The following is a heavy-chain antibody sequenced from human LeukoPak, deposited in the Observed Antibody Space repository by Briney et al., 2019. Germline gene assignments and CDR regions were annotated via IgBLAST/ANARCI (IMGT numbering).Heavy chain of an antibody. CDR2: ISYDGSNK. CDR1: GFTFSSYG. J-gene: IGHJ4*02. V-gene: IGHV3-30*18. CDR3: ANSEALDY. Sequence: AGGSLRLSCAASGFTFSSYGMHWVRQAPGKGLEWVAVISYDGSNKYYADSVKGRFTISRDNSKNTLYLQMNSLRAEDTAVYYCANSEALDYWGQGTLVTVSS.